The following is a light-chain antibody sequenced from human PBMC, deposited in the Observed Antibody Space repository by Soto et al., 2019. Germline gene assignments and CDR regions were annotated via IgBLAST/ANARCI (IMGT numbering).Light chain of an antibody. J-gene: IGKJ1*01. CDR1: QSPVYSDGITY. V-gene: IGKV2-30*01. Sequence: DVVMTQSPLSLPVTLGQPASISCKSSQSPVYSDGITYLNWFQQRPGQSPRRLIYQVSNRDSGVPDRFSGSGSGTDFTLKISRVEAEDVGFYYCMQGAHWPWTFGQGTKVDTK. CDR3: MQGAHWPWT. CDR2: QVS.